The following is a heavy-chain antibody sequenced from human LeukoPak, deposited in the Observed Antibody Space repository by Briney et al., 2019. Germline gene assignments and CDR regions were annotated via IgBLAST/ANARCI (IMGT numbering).Heavy chain of an antibody. CDR3: ARDLGAQTMVFFDP. CDR2: ITSTGTTT. Sequence: ASVKVSCKASGYNLNTYHMHWVRQAPGQGLEWMGIITSTGTTTICAQKFQARVTMTRDTSTSTVYMELSSLRSEDTAVYYCARDLGAQTMVFFDPWGQGTLVTVSS. V-gene: IGHV1-46*02. J-gene: IGHJ5*02. D-gene: IGHD4/OR15-4a*01. CDR1: GYNLNTYH.